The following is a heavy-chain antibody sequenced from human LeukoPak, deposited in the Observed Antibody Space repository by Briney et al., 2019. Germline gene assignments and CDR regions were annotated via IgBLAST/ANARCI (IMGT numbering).Heavy chain of an antibody. D-gene: IGHD5-18*01. CDR1: GGSFSGYY. V-gene: IGHV4-34*01. Sequence: SETLSLTCAVYGGSFSGYYWSWIRQPPGKGLEWIGEINHSGSTNYNPSLKSRVTISVDRSKNQFSLKLSSVTAADTAVYYCARGSWDTAMVFDYWGQGTLVTVSS. CDR2: INHSGST. J-gene: IGHJ4*02. CDR3: ARGSWDTAMVFDY.